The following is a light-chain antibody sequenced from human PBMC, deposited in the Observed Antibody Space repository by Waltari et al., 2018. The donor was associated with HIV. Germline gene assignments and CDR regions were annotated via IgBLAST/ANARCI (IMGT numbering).Light chain of an antibody. J-gene: IGKJ3*01. CDR2: ATS. V-gene: IGKV1-27*01. CDR1: QAINNY. Sequence: DIQMTQSPSSLSASVGDRVTITCRADQAINNYLAWYQQKPGRAPRLLIYATSTLQSGVPSRFSVSGSGTDFTLTISGLQPEDVATYYCQKYKSAPFTFGPGTKVDIK. CDR3: QKYKSAPFT.